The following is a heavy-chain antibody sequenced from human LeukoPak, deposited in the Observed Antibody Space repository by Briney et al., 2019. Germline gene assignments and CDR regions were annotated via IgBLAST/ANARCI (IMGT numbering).Heavy chain of an antibody. D-gene: IGHD3-16*01. CDR1: GFSFTTYW. Sequence: GGSLRLSCGASGFSFTTYWMSWVRQAPGKGLEWVANIKQDGTEKYYVDSVKGRFTISRDNAKNSLYLQMNSLRAEDTALYYCARDPGGGPGPFDYWGQGTLVTVSS. CDR3: ARDPGGGPGPFDY. CDR2: IKQDGTEK. J-gene: IGHJ4*02. V-gene: IGHV3-7*03.